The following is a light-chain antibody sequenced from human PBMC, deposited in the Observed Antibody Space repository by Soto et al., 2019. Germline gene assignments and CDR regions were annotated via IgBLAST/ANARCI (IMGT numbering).Light chain of an antibody. J-gene: IGLJ1*01. Sequence: QSVLTQPASVSGSPGQSIAISCTGTSSEVGGYNYVSWYQQHPGKAPKLIIYEVTNRPSGVSNRFSGSKSGNTASLTISGLQAEDEADYSCSSYTSSSTYVFGTGTKVTVL. CDR1: SSEVGGYNY. CDR2: EVT. CDR3: SSYTSSSTYV. V-gene: IGLV2-14*01.